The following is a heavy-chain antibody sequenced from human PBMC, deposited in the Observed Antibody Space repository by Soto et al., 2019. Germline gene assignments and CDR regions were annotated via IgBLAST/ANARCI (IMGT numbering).Heavy chain of an antibody. Sequence: QVQLVESGGGVVQPGRSLRLSCAASGFTFSSYGMHWVRQAPGKGLEWVAVIWYDGSNKYYADSVKGRFTISRDNSKNTLYLQMNSLKAEDTAVYYCARARHAPRYYDILTGYFYYYYYYGMDVWGQGTTVTVSS. CDR3: ARARHAPRYYDILTGYFYYYYYYGMDV. D-gene: IGHD3-9*01. CDR2: IWYDGSNK. V-gene: IGHV3-33*01. J-gene: IGHJ6*02. CDR1: GFTFSSYG.